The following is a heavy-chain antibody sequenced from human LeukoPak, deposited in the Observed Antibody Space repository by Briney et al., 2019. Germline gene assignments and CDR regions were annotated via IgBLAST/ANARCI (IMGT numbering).Heavy chain of an antibody. D-gene: IGHD6-13*01. CDR2: IWYDGSNK. CDR3: ARDLSAAGYFDY. V-gene: IGHV3-33*01. CDR1: GFTLSSYG. J-gene: IGHJ4*02. Sequence: GRSLRLSCAASGFTLSSYGMHWVRQAPGKGLEWVAVIWYDGSNKYYADSVKGRFTISRDNSNNTLYLQMNSLRAEDTAVYYCARDLSAAGYFDYWGQGTLVTVSS.